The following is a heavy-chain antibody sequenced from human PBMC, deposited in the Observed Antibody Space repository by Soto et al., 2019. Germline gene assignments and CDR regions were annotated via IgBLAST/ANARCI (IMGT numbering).Heavy chain of an antibody. CDR3: AREDIVVVPAAIYYYGMDV. V-gene: IGHV3-33*01. CDR2: IWYDGSNK. D-gene: IGHD2-2*02. CDR1: VFTFSSYG. Sequence: LRLSFAASVFTFSSYGMHWVRQAPCKGLEWVAVIWYDGSNKYYADSVKGRLTISRDNSKNTLYLQMNSLRAEDTAVYYCAREDIVVVPAAIYYYGMDVWGQGTTVTVSS. J-gene: IGHJ6*02.